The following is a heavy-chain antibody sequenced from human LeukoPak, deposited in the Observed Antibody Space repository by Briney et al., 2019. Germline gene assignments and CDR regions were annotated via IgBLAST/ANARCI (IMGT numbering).Heavy chain of an antibody. J-gene: IGHJ4*02. CDR1: GFTLSNCW. V-gene: IGHV3-7*01. Sequence: GGSLRLSCAASGFTLSNCWMTWFRQAPGKGLEWVANINQDGSVQSYVDSVKGRFTISKDNAKNSLYLKMNSLRVEDTAVYYCARLSGLPHGGFDSWGQGTLVTVSS. D-gene: IGHD1-26*01. CDR3: ARLSGLPHGGFDS. CDR2: INQDGSVQ.